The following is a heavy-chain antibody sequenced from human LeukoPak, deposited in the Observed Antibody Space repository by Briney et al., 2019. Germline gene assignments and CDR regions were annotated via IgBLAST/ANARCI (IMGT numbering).Heavy chain of an antibody. CDR1: EFTFNNHG. D-gene: IGHD3-3*01. J-gene: IGHJ4*02. V-gene: IGHV3-30*18. CDR3: AKKLRPLSDFWSGYFDY. Sequence: PGGSLRLSCTASEFTFNNHGMQWVRQAPGKGLEWVAVISNDGADTHYADSVKGRFTISRDNSKNTLYLQMNSLRAEDTAVYYCAKKLRPLSDFWSGYFDYWGQGTLVTVSS. CDR2: ISNDGADT.